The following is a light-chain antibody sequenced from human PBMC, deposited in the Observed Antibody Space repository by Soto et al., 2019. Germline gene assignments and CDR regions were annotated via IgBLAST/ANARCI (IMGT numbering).Light chain of an antibody. CDR2: AAS. CDR1: QSISSY. V-gene: IGKV1-39*01. J-gene: IGKJ2*02. Sequence: DIQMTQSPSSLSASVGDRVTITCRASQSISSYLNWYQQKPGKAPKLLIYAASSLQSGVPSRFSGSGSGTEFTLTISSLQPEDFATYYCQQSYSILGTFGQGTKLEIK. CDR3: QQSYSILGT.